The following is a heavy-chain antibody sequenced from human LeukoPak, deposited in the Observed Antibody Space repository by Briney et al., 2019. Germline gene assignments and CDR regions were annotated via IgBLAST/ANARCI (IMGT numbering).Heavy chain of an antibody. V-gene: IGHV4-31*03. J-gene: IGHJ4*02. D-gene: IGHD6-13*01. CDR2: IYYSGST. CDR1: GGSISSGGYY. CDR3: ARGYSSSGIFDH. Sequence: SETLSLTCTVSGGSISSGGYYWSWIRQHPGKGLEWIGYIYYSGSTYYNPSLKSRVTISVDTSKNQFSLKLSSVTAADTAVYYCARGYSSSGIFDHWGQGTLVTVSS.